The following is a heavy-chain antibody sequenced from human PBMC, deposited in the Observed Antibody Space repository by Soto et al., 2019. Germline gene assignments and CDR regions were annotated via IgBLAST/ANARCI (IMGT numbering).Heavy chain of an antibody. CDR3: XXXXGYRTDC. D-gene: IGHD5-12*01. Sequence: QVQLQESGPGLVKPSGTLSLTCAVSGGSVSSXNWWSXXXXXPGKGLEWIGEIYHSGSTNYNPALXCRVTLSVXXXXXXXXXXXXXXXXXXXXXXXXXXXXGYRTDCWGQGTLVTVSS. CDR1: GGSVSSXNW. V-gene: IGHV4-4*02. J-gene: IGHJ4*02. CDR2: IYHSGST.